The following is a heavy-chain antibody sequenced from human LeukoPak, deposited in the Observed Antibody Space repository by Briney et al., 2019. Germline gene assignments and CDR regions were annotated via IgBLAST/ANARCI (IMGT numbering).Heavy chain of an antibody. CDR2: IYPSAADT. Sequence: GESLKISCKGSGYSFTSYWIGWVRQIPGKGLEWMGIIYPSAADTRYSPSFQGQATISAYKSISTAYLQWSSLKASDTAMYYCARIAAAGPYYGMDVWGQGTTVTVSS. V-gene: IGHV5-51*01. CDR1: GYSFTSYW. J-gene: IGHJ6*02. CDR3: ARIAAAGPYYGMDV. D-gene: IGHD6-13*01.